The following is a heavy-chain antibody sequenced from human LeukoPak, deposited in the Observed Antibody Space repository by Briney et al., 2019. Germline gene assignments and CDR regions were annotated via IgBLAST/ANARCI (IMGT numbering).Heavy chain of an antibody. D-gene: IGHD6-13*01. Sequence: SETLSLTCAVYGGSFSGYYWSWIRQPPGKGLEWIGEIKHSGSTNYNPSLKSRVTISVDTSKNQFSLKQSSVTAADTAVYYCARESGSSSPFDYWGQGTLVTVSS. CDR1: GGSFSGYY. CDR3: ARESGSSSPFDY. J-gene: IGHJ4*02. V-gene: IGHV4-34*01. CDR2: IKHSGST.